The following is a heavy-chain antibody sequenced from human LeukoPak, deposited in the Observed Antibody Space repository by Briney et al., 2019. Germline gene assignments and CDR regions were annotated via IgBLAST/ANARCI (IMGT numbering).Heavy chain of an antibody. CDR2: IIPIFGTA. CDR1: GYPFSAHF. Sequence: SVKVSCKASGYPFSAHFLNWVRQAPGQGLEWMGGIIPIFGTANYAQKFQGRVTITADESTSTAYMELSSLRSEDTAVYYCARVVKATPHIHYGMDVWGQGTTVTVSS. D-gene: IGHD2-2*01. V-gene: IGHV1-69*13. CDR3: ARVVKATPHIHYGMDV. J-gene: IGHJ6*02.